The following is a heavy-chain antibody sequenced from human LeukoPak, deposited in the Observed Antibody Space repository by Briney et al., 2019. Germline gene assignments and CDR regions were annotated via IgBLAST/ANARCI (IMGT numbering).Heavy chain of an antibody. V-gene: IGHV4-4*07. J-gene: IGHJ1*01. Sequence: SVTLSLTCSVSGGSFSSYYWSWIRQPAGKGLEWIGRIYASGNTNYNPSLQSRLNMSVDTSKNQFSLNLNSVTAADTAVYYCARDCSSTSCYRNFQHWGQGTLVTVSS. CDR3: ARDCSSTSCYRNFQH. CDR1: GGSFSSYY. D-gene: IGHD2-2*02. CDR2: IYASGNT.